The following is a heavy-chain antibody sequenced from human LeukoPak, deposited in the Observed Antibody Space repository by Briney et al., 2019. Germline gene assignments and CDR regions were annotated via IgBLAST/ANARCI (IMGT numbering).Heavy chain of an antibody. CDR1: GGTFSSYA. CDR2: ISAYNGNT. CDR3: ARDGRGGSSGYYYVVGASLALSY. J-gene: IGHJ4*02. V-gene: IGHV1-18*01. D-gene: IGHD3-22*01. Sequence: ASVKVSCTASGGTFSSYAISWVRQAPGQGLEWMGWISAYNGNTNYAQKLQGRVTMTTDTSTSTAYMELRSLRSDDTAVYYCARDGRGGSSGYYYVVGASLALSYWGQGTLVTVSS.